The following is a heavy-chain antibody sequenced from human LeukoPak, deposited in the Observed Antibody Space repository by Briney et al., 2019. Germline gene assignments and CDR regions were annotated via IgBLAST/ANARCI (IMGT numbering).Heavy chain of an antibody. CDR1: GYTFADYF. V-gene: IGHV1-2*06. CDR3: ARDVSSTPNWEFDY. Sequence: GASVKVSCKTSGYTFADYFIHWVRQAPGQGLEWMGRINANSGGTEYQQKFQGRVTMTRDTSISTAYVEVNWLISDDTAIYYCARDVSSTPNWEFDYWGQGTQVTASS. D-gene: IGHD1-26*01. J-gene: IGHJ4*02. CDR2: INANSGGT.